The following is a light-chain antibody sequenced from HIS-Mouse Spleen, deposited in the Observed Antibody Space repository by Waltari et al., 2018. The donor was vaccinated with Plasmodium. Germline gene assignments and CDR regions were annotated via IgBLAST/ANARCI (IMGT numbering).Light chain of an antibody. Sequence: QSALTQPASVSGSPGQSITISCPGTSSDVGGYNYVSWYHQHPGKAPKLMIYDVSHRPSGVSNRFSGSKSGNTASLTISGLQAEDEADYYCSSYTSSSTRVFGGGTKLTVL. CDR3: SSYTSSSTRV. CDR2: DVS. CDR1: SSDVGGYNY. V-gene: IGLV2-14*03. J-gene: IGLJ3*02.